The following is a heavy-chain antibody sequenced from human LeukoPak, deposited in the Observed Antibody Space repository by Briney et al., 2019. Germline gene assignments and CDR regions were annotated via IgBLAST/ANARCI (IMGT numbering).Heavy chain of an antibody. V-gene: IGHV4-34*01. CDR2: INHSGST. CDR1: GGSFSGYY. D-gene: IGHD2-2*01. Sequence: PSETLSLTCAVFGGSFSGYYWSWVRQPPGKGLEWIGEINHSGSTNYNPSLKSRVTISVDTSKNQFSLKLSSVTAADTAVYYCASGGYQLLASWFDPWGQGTLVTVSS. CDR3: ASGGYQLLASWFDP. J-gene: IGHJ5*02.